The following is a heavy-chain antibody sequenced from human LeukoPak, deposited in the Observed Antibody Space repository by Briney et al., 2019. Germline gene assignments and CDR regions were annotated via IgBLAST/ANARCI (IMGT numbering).Heavy chain of an antibody. CDR3: ARSVGFLDTAMSYFDY. CDR1: GGXXXSYY. D-gene: IGHD5-18*01. J-gene: IGHJ4*02. Sequence: SGGXXXSYYWSWIRQPPGKGLEWIGYIYYSGSTNYNPSLKSRVTISVDTSKNQFSLKLSSVTAADTAVYYCARSVGFLDTAMSYFDYWGQGTLVTVSS. CDR2: IYYSGST. V-gene: IGHV4-59*01.